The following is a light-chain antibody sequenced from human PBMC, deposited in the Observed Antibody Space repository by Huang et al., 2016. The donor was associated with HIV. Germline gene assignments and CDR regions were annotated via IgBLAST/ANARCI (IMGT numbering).Light chain of an antibody. CDR3: QQYGSSPRT. Sequence: EIVLTQSPGTLSLSPGERATLSCRASQSVSSSYLAWYQQQPGQAPRLLIYGASSRATGLPDRFSGSGSGTDFTLTISRLEPEDFAVYYCQQYGSSPRTFGQGTKVEIK. V-gene: IGKV3-20*01. CDR2: GAS. J-gene: IGKJ1*01. CDR1: QSVSSSY.